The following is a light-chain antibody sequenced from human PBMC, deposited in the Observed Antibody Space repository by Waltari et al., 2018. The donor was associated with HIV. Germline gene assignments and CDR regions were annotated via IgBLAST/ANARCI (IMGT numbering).Light chain of an antibody. CDR3: TSYAGINPVA. V-gene: IGLV2-8*01. CDR2: EVN. J-gene: IGLJ2*01. Sequence: QSALTQPPSASGSPGQSVTISCTGTSSDVGRYDYVSWYQQHPGKAPKLLIYEVNKRPSGVPDRFSRSKSGNTASLTVSGLQAEDEAEYSCTSYAGINPVAFGGGTKLTVL. CDR1: SSDVGRYDY.